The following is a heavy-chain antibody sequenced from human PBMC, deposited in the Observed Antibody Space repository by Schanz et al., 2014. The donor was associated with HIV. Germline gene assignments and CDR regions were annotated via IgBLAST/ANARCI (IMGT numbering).Heavy chain of an antibody. CDR3: ARGGGSGSYFAGYHFDY. Sequence: QVQVVESGGGVVQPGRSLRLSCAASGFTFSSYGMHWVRQAPGKGLEWVAVIWYDGSSKYYADSVKGRFTISRDNSKNTLYLQMNSLRVDDTAVYYCARGGGSGSYFAGYHFDYWGQGTLVTVSS. J-gene: IGHJ4*02. V-gene: IGHV3-33*01. D-gene: IGHD1-26*01. CDR1: GFTFSSYG. CDR2: IWYDGSSK.